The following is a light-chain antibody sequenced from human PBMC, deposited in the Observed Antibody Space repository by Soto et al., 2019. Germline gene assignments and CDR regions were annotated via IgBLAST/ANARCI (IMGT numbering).Light chain of an antibody. Sequence: EIVMTQSPATLSVSPGERATLSCRASENIYTNLAWYQQKPGQAPRLLFYGASTRATGLPARFSGTGSGTEFTLTINSLQAEDSAVYYCQQYHNWPRTFGQGTRLEI. CDR2: GAS. CDR1: ENIYTN. CDR3: QQYHNWPRT. J-gene: IGKJ5*01. V-gene: IGKV3-15*01.